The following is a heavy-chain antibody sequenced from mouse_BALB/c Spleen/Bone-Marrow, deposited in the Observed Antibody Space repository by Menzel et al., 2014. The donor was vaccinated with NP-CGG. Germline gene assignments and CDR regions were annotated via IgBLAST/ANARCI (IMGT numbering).Heavy chain of an antibody. CDR1: GYTFTSYW. D-gene: IGHD2-3*01. V-gene: IGHV1S22*01. CDR2: IYPGSGST. Sequence: LQQPGSELVRPGASVKLSCKASGYTFTSYWMHWVKRRPGQGLEWVGNIYPGSGSTNYDEKFKSKATLTVDTSSSTAYMQLSSLTSEDSAVYYCTLRWSYYAMDYWGQGTSVTVSS. J-gene: IGHJ4*01. CDR3: TLRWSYYAMDY.